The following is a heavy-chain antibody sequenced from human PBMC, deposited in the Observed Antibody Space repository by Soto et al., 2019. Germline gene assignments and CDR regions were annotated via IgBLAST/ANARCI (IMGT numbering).Heavy chain of an antibody. Sequence: GGSLRLSCAASGFTFRDYYMTWIRQDPGKGLEXVXXXSXSXTXIXXXXSVKDRFTISRDNAKNSLYLQMSSLRAEDTAVYYCARAYSDAFDIWGQGTMVTVSS. J-gene: IGHJ3*02. V-gene: IGHV3-11*01. CDR3: ARAYSDAFDI. CDR2: XSXSXTXI. CDR1: GFTFRDYY. D-gene: IGHD2-15*01.